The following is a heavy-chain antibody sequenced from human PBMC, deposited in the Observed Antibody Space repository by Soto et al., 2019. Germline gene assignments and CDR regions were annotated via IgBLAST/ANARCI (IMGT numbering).Heavy chain of an antibody. CDR3: AKADDFWSGYYFEDYYYYGMDV. Sequence: GGSLRLSCAASGFTFSSYAMSWVRQAPWKGLEWISAISGSGGSTYYADSMKGRFTISRDNSKNTLYLQMNSLRAEDTAVYYCAKADDFWSGYYFEDYYYYGMDVWGQGTTVTVSS. CDR1: GFTFSSYA. V-gene: IGHV3-23*01. D-gene: IGHD3-3*01. CDR2: ISGSGGST. J-gene: IGHJ6*02.